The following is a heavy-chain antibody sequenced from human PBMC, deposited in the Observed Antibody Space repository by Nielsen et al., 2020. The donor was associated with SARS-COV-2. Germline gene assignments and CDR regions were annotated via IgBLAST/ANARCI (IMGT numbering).Heavy chain of an antibody. J-gene: IGHJ6*02. D-gene: IGHD6-19*01. V-gene: IGHV4-34*01. Sequence: WIRQPPGKGLEWIGEIYHSGSTNYNPSLKSRVTISVDTSKNQFSLKLSSVTAADTAVYYCARGGVSGGTGMDVWGQGTTVTVSS. CDR3: ARGGVSGGTGMDV. CDR2: IYHSGST.